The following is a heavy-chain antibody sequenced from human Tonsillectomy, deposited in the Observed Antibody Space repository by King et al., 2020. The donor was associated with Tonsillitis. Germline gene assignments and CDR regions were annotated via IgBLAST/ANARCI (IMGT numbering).Heavy chain of an antibody. Sequence: VQLVESGGGLVQPGGSLRLSCAASGFTFSSYAMSWVRQAPGKGLEWVSAISGSGGSTYYADYVKGRFTISRDNSKNTLYLQMNSLRAEDTAVYYCALGGWLRLGGFDYWGQGTLVTVSA. D-gene: IGHD5-12*01. CDR2: ISGSGGST. CDR3: ALGGWLRLGGFDY. CDR1: GFTFSSYA. V-gene: IGHV3-23*04. J-gene: IGHJ4*02.